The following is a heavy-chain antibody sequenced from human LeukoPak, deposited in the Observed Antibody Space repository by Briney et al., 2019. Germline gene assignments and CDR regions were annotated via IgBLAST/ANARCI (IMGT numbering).Heavy chain of an antibody. J-gene: IGHJ4*02. Sequence: SVKVSCKASGYTFTSYAISWVRQAPGQGLEWMGGIIPIFGTANYAQKFQGRVTITADESTSTAYMELSSLRSEDTAVYYCARFSGWHLAYLDYWGQGTLVTVSS. V-gene: IGHV1-69*13. CDR2: IIPIFGTA. CDR1: GYTFTSYA. CDR3: ARFSGWHLAYLDY. D-gene: IGHD6-19*01.